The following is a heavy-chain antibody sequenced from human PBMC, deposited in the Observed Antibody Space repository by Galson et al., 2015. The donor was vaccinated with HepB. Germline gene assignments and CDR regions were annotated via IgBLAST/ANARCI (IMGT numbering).Heavy chain of an antibody. Sequence: SVKVSCKASGYTFTGYYMHWVRQAPGQGLEWMGWINPNSGGTNYAQKFQGRVTMTRDTSISTAYMELSRLRSDDTAVYCCARDDYDFWSGYYIRMGAFDIWGQGTMVTVSS. J-gene: IGHJ3*02. D-gene: IGHD3-3*01. CDR2: INPNSGGT. CDR1: GYTFTGYY. CDR3: ARDDYDFWSGYYIRMGAFDI. V-gene: IGHV1-2*02.